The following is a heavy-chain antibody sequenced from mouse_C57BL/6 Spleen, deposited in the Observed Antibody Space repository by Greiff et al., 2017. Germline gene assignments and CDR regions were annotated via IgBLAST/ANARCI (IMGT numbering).Heavy chain of an antibody. CDR2: ISSGSSTI. CDR3: ARNYDYGWFAY. V-gene: IGHV5-17*01. J-gene: IGHJ3*01. D-gene: IGHD2-4*01. Sequence: EVKLMESGGGLVKPGGSLKLSCAASGFTFSDYGMHWVRQAPEKGLEWVAYISSGSSTIYYADTVKGRFTISRDNAKNTLVLQMTSLRSEDTAMYYCARNYDYGWFAYWGQGTLVTVSA. CDR1: GFTFSDYG.